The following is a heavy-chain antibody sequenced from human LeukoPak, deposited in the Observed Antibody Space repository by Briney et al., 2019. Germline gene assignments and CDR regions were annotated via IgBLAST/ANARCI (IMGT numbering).Heavy chain of an antibody. CDR2: INPNSGGT. V-gene: IGHV1-2*02. CDR3: ARSDSSGFKNDY. D-gene: IGHD3-22*01. CDR1: GYTFTGYY. Sequence: ASVKVSCKASGYTFTGYYMHWVRQAPGQGREWMGWINPNSGGTNYAQKFQGRVTMTRDTSISTAYMELSRLRSDDTAVYYCARSDSSGFKNDYWGQGTLVTVSS. J-gene: IGHJ4*02.